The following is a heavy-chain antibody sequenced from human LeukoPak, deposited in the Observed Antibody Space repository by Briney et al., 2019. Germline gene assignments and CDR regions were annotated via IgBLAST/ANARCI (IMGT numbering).Heavy chain of an antibody. CDR3: ARVYVVVPAAMGYYFDY. CDR1: GYTFTSYA. Sequence: ASVKVSCKASGYTFTSYAMNWVRQAPGQGLEWMGWINTNTGNPTYAQGFTGRFVFSLDTSVSTAYLQISSLKAEDTAMYYCARVYVVVPAAMGYYFDYWGQGTLVTVSS. CDR2: INTNTGNP. V-gene: IGHV7-4-1*02. J-gene: IGHJ4*02. D-gene: IGHD2-2*01.